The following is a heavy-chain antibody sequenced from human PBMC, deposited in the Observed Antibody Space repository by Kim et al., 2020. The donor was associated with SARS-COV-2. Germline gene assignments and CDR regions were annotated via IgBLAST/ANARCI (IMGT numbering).Heavy chain of an antibody. CDR1: GFTFSSYG. Sequence: GGSLRLSCAASGFTFSSYGMHWVRQAPGKGLEWVAVIWYDGSNKYYADSVKGRFTISRDNSKNTLYLQMNSLRAEDTAVYYCARDEQYDDFWSGYYIPAGGYYGMDVWGEGTAVTVSS. J-gene: IGHJ6*04. D-gene: IGHD3-3*01. CDR2: IWYDGSNK. CDR3: ARDEQYDDFWSGYYIPAGGYYGMDV. V-gene: IGHV3-33*01.